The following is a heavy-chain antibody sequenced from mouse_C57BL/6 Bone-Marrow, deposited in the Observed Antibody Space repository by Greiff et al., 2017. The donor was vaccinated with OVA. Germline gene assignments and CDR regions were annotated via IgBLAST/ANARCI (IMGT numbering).Heavy chain of an antibody. CDR2: IYPGRGNT. CDR3: ARRPLYYDGSSYGYFDV. Sequence: VQLQESGAELVRPGASVKLSCKASGYTFTDYYINWVKQRPGQGLEWIARIYPGRGNTYYNEKFKGKATLTAEKSSSTAYMQLSSLTSEDSAVYFCARRPLYYDGSSYGYFDVWGTGTTVTVSS. V-gene: IGHV1-76*01. CDR1: GYTFTDYY. J-gene: IGHJ1*03. D-gene: IGHD1-1*01.